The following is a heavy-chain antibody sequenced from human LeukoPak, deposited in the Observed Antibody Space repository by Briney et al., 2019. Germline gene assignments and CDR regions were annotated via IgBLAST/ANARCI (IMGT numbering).Heavy chain of an antibody. D-gene: IGHD3-10*01. V-gene: IGHV5-10-1*01. J-gene: IGHJ5*02. Sequence: GESLKISCKGSGYSFTSYWISWVRQMPGKGLEWMGRIGPSDSYTNYSPSFQGHVTISADKSISTAYLQWSSLKASDTAMYYCARRVNTMVRGVIFNWFDPWGQGTLVTVSS. CDR1: GYSFTSYW. CDR2: IGPSDSYT. CDR3: ARRVNTMVRGVIFNWFDP.